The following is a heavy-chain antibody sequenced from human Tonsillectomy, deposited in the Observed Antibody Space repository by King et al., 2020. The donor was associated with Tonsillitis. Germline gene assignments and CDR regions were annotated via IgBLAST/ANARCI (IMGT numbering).Heavy chain of an antibody. CDR2: ILYDGSNR. J-gene: IGHJ4*02. D-gene: IGHD3-22*01. Sequence: QLVQSGGGVVQPGTSLRLSCAVSGFTFTSHGMHWVRQAPGKGLEWVALILYDGSNRYYADSVKGRFTISRDASKNTLYLQMNSLRAEDTAVYYCAKDDTSGYYYIDYWGQGTLVSVFS. CDR1: GFTFTSHG. V-gene: IGHV3-30*18. CDR3: AKDDTSGYYYIDY.